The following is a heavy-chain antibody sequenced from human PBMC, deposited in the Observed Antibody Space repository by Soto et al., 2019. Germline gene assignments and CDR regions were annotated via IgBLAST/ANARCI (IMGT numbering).Heavy chain of an antibody. J-gene: IGHJ4*02. CDR1: GFTFSSYA. D-gene: IGHD2-2*01. V-gene: IGHV3-33*06. Sequence: GGSLRLSCATSGFTFSSYAMHWVRQAPGKGLEWVAVIWFDGNSKYYADSVKGRFTVSRDNSKNSLDLQMNSLRAEDTAIYSGVKDSVYCSTTRCYGFFDSWGQGTLVTVSS. CDR2: IWFDGNSK. CDR3: VKDSVYCSTTRCYGFFDS.